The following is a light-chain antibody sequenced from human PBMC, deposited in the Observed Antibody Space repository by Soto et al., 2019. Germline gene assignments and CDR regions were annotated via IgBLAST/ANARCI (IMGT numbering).Light chain of an antibody. CDR1: RSLLQTNGNTS. CDR3: MQALQTSCT. Sequence: DIVMTQSPLFLPVPPGEPASISCRSSRSLLQTNGNTSLEWYLQKPGKSPQLLISLVTNRASGVPNSLIGRRTGTNFTLHISRVEAADVRVYYCMQALQTSCTFGRGTKVDIK. J-gene: IGKJ4*01. CDR2: LVT. V-gene: IGKV2-28*01.